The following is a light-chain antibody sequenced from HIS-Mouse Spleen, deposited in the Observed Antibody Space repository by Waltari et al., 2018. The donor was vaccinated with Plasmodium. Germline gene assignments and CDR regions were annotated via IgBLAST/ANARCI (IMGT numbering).Light chain of an antibody. Sequence: EIVITQSPATLSVSPGERATLSCRASHSVSSNLAWYQQKPGQAPRLLIYGASTRATGIPARFSGSGSGTEFTLTISSLQSEDFAVYYCQQYNNWSFTFGPGTKVDIK. CDR1: HSVSSN. J-gene: IGKJ3*01. CDR2: GAS. CDR3: QQYNNWSFT. V-gene: IGKV3-15*01.